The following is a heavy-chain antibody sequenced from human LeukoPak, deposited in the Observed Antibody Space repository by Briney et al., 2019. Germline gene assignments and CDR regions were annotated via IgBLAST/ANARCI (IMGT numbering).Heavy chain of an antibody. D-gene: IGHD6-19*01. V-gene: IGHV1-18*04. CDR3: ARDALRIAVAGTNFDY. J-gene: IGHJ4*02. CDR2: ISAYNGNT. Sequence: ASVKASCKASGYTFTSYGISWVRQAPGQGLEWMGWISAYNGNTNYAQKLQGRVTMTTDTSTSTAYMELRSLRSDDTAVYYCARDALRIAVAGTNFDYWGQGTLVTVSS. CDR1: GYTFTSYG.